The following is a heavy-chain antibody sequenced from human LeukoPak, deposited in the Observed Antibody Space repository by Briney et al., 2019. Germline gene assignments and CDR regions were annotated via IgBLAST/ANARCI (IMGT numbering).Heavy chain of an antibody. Sequence: ASVKVSCKASGYTFTSHFMHWMRQAPGQGLEWMGIINPSGGSTSYAQKFQGRVTMTRDMSTSTVYMELSSLRSEDTAVYYCARVMLTMIEDAFDIWGQGTMVTVSS. V-gene: IGHV1-46*01. CDR3: ARVMLTMIEDAFDI. CDR2: INPSGGST. D-gene: IGHD3-22*01. J-gene: IGHJ3*02. CDR1: GYTFTSHF.